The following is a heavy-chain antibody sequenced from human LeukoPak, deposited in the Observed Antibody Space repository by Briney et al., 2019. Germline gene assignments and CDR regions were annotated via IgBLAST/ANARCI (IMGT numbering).Heavy chain of an antibody. J-gene: IGHJ6*03. Sequence: PSETLSLTCTVSGGSLSSSSYYWGWIRQPPGKGLGWIGSIYYSGSTYYNPSLKSRVTISVDTSKNQFSLKLSSVTAADTAVYYCASSPSAFSGMDVWGKGTTVTVSS. CDR2: IYYSGST. V-gene: IGHV4-39*01. CDR1: GGSLSSSSYY. CDR3: ASSPSAFSGMDV. D-gene: IGHD3-10*01.